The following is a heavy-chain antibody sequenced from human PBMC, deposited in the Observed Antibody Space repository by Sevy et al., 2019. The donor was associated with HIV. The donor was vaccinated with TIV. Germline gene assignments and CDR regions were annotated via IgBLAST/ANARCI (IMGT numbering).Heavy chain of an antibody. Sequence: ASVKVSCKASGYTFTGDYLHWVRQAPGQGLEWMGRVYPNSGGKNYAQTFQGRVTMTRDTSISTAYMELNRLTSDDTAVYYCARDGGGGTTNSGMDVWGQGTMVTVSS. J-gene: IGHJ6*02. D-gene: IGHD1-7*01. CDR2: VYPNSGGK. V-gene: IGHV1-2*06. CDR3: ARDGGGGTTNSGMDV. CDR1: GYTFTGDY.